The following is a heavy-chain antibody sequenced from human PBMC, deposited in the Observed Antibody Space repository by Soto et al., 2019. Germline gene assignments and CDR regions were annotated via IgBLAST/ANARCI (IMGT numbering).Heavy chain of an antibody. V-gene: IGHV1-18*01. CDR1: GYTFTSYG. CDR2: ISAYNGNT. J-gene: IGHJ6*02. CDR3: AEMGVATVTSDYYGMDV. Sequence: GASVKVSCKASGYTFTSYGISWVRQAPGQGLEWMGWISAYNGNTNYAQKLQGRVTMTTDTSTSTAYMELRSLRSDDTAVYYCAEMGVATVTSDYYGMDVWGQGTTVTVSS. D-gene: IGHD4-17*01.